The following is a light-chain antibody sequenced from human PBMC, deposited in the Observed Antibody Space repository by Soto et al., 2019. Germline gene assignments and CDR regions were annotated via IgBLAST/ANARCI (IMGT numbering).Light chain of an antibody. CDR2: AAS. CDR1: QGIRND. V-gene: IGKV1-6*01. CDR3: QESFDSDGYH. Sequence: AIHMTQSPSSLSASVGERVTITCRASQGIRNDLGWYQQKPGEAPKLLIYAASSLQSGVPSRFSGSGSGTDFTLTISSLQPEDSGTYFCQESFDSDGYHFGQGTKVDIK. J-gene: IGKJ2*01.